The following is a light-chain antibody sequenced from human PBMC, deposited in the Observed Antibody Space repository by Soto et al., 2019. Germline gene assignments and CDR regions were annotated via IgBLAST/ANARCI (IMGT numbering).Light chain of an antibody. V-gene: IGKV3-20*01. CDR1: QSVSNNY. Sequence: EIVLAQSPGSLSLSPGERATLSCRPSQSVSNNYLAWYQQKPGQAPRLLIYGASNRATGIPDRFSGSGPGTDFTLTISRLEPEDFAVYYCQQFSSYPLTFGGGTRLEIK. CDR2: GAS. CDR3: QQFSSYPLT. J-gene: IGKJ5*01.